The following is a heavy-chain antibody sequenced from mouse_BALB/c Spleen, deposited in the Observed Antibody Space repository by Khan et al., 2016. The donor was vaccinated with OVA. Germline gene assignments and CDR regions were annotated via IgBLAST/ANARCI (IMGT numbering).Heavy chain of an antibody. CDR1: GYTFTSYD. V-gene: IGHV1-85*01. CDR2: IFPVDGST. CDR3: ARGGYGGFAY. D-gene: IGHD2-14*01. Sequence: QVQLQQSGAELVKPGTSVKLSCKASGYTFTSYDINWVRQRPEQGLDWIGWIFPVDGSTKYNEKFKGKATLTTDKSSSTAYMQLSRLTSEDSAVYFCARGGYGGFAYWGQGTLVTVSA. J-gene: IGHJ3*01.